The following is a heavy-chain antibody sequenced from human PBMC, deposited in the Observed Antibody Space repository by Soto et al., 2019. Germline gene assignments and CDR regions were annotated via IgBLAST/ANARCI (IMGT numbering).Heavy chain of an antibody. Sequence: PGGSLRLSCAASGFTFSSYAMSWVRHAPGKGLEWVSAISGSGGSTYYADSVKGRFTISRDNSKNTLYLQMNSLRAEDTAVYYCANTHYYDSSGYVDYWGQGTLVTVSS. CDR1: GFTFSSYA. CDR3: ANTHYYDSSGYVDY. J-gene: IGHJ4*02. D-gene: IGHD3-22*01. CDR2: ISGSGGST. V-gene: IGHV3-23*01.